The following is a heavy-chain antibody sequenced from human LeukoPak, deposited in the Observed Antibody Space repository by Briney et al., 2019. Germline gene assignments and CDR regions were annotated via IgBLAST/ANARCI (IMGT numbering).Heavy chain of an antibody. Sequence: PGGSLRLSCAASGFTVSSNYMSWVRQAPGKGLEWVSGVTWNAGSTGYADSVKGRFTISRDNAKSSLYLQMNSLRAEDTALYYCARGYCSGNSCRLFDYWGQGTLVTVSS. V-gene: IGHV3-20*04. J-gene: IGHJ4*02. CDR2: VTWNAGST. CDR3: ARGYCSGNSCRLFDY. CDR1: GFTVSSNY. D-gene: IGHD2-15*01.